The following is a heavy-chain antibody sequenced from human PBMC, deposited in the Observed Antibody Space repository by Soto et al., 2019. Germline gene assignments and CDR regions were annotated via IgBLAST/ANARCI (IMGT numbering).Heavy chain of an antibody. Sequence: QVQLVESGGGVVQPGRSLRLSCAASEFTFSSYAMHRVRQAPGKGLEWVAVIAYDGSNQYSADSVEGRFTISRDNSKNTLYLQMNSLRAEDTAVYYCARNSDYGMDVWGQGTTVTVSS. CDR1: EFTFSSYA. J-gene: IGHJ6*02. D-gene: IGHD2-21*01. CDR2: IAYDGSNQ. V-gene: IGHV3-30*04. CDR3: ARNSDYGMDV.